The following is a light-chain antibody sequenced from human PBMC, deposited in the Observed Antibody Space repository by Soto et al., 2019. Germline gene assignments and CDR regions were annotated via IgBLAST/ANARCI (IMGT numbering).Light chain of an antibody. J-gene: IGKJ4*01. CDR2: ATS. V-gene: IGKV1-27*01. Sequence: DIPLTQSPSSLSASEGDRVTITCRASQAISSYLAWYQQKPGKVPELLIYATSTLQSGAPSRFSGSGSGTDFTLTISSLHPEDVATYYCHKYNHAPTFGGGTKVEIK. CDR3: HKYNHAPT. CDR1: QAISSY.